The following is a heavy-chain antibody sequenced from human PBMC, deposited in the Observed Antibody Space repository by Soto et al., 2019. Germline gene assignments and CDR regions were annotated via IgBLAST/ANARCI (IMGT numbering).Heavy chain of an antibody. V-gene: IGHV4-59*01. CDR3: ARYGGGSSLPAVAFDS. CDR1: GGSINNYY. Sequence: SETLSLTCTVSGGSINNYYWSWIRQPPGKGLEWIGFIYYTGSTNYNTSLKSRVTISVDTSERQYSLKLSSVTAADTAVYYCARYGGGSSLPAVAFDSWGQGTMVTVSS. J-gene: IGHJ3*02. CDR2: IYYTGST. D-gene: IGHD6-13*01.